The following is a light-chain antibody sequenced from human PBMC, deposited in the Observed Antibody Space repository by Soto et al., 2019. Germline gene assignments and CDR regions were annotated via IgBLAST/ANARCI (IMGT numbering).Light chain of an antibody. CDR1: QSISRY. CDR3: QQSYSTLPYT. CDR2: AAS. V-gene: IGKV1-39*01. J-gene: IGKJ2*01. Sequence: DIQMTQSPSSLSASVGDRVTITCRASQSISRYLNWYQQKPGKAPKLLIYAASSLQSGVPSRFSGGGSGTDVTLTISSRQPEDFSTYYCQQSYSTLPYTFGQGTQLEIK.